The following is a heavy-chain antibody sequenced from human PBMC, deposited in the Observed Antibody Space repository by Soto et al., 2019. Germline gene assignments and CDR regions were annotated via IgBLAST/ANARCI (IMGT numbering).Heavy chain of an antibody. J-gene: IGHJ4*02. Sequence: GGSLRLSCAASGFTFISYGMNWVRQAPGKGLEWVSSISSSSSYIYYADSVKGRFTISRDNAKNSLYLQMNSLRAEDTAVYYCAREDIVVVPAAKALWGQGTLVTVSS. CDR2: ISSSSSYI. D-gene: IGHD2-2*01. CDR3: AREDIVVVPAAKAL. CDR1: GFTFISYG. V-gene: IGHV3-21*01.